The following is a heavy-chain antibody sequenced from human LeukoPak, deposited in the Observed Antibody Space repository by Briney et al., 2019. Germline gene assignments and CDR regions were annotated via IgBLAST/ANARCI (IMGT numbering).Heavy chain of an antibody. CDR3: AKDWSCDY. J-gene: IGHJ4*02. CDR1: GFTFSDSA. D-gene: IGHD1-26*01. Sequence: GGSLRLSCAASGFTFSDSAMTWVRQAPGKGLEWVSAISGSGDKIHYADSVKGRFTISRDNSKNTLYLQMNSLRVEDTAIYYCAKDWSCDYWGQGTLITVSS. V-gene: IGHV3-23*01. CDR2: ISGSGDKI.